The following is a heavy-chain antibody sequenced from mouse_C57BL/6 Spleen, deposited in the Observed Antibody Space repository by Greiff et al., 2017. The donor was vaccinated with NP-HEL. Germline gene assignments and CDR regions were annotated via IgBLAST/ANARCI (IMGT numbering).Heavy chain of an antibody. CDR1: GYTFTSYW. CDR2: IDPSDSYT. D-gene: IGHD1-1*01. V-gene: IGHV1-50*01. Sequence: QVQLQQPGAELVKPGASVKLSCKASGYTFTSYWMQWVKQRPGQGLEWIGEIDPSDSYTTYNQKFKGKATLTVDTSSSTAYMQLSSLTSEDSAVYYCASYYYGSSYEAMDYWGQGTSVTVSS. CDR3: ASYYYGSSYEAMDY. J-gene: IGHJ4*01.